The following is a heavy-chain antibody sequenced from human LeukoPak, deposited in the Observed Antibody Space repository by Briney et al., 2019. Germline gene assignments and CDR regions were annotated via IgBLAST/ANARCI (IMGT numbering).Heavy chain of an antibody. CDR2: ITSSGSTM. J-gene: IGHJ6*02. D-gene: IGHD7-27*01. CDR3: AKGFWGTYYYGMDV. V-gene: IGHV3-48*03. Sequence: PGGSLRLSCAASGFTFSNYEMNWVRQAPGKGLEWVSFITSSGSTMYYADSVKGRFTISRDNAKNSLSLQMNSLRAEDTAVYYCAKGFWGTYYYGMDVWGQGTTVTVSS. CDR1: GFTFSNYE.